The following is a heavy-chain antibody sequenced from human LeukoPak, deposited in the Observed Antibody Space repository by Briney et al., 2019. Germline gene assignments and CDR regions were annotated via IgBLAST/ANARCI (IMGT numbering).Heavy chain of an antibody. Sequence: AGESLKISCKASGYSFDNNWIGWVRQMPGKGLEWMEIIYPGDSDTRYSPSFQGQVTISADKSTNTAYLQWSSLKASDTAMYYCARVLSGDSDYWGQGTPVTVSS. J-gene: IGHJ4*02. V-gene: IGHV5-51*01. CDR3: ARVLSGDSDY. CDR2: IYPGDSDT. CDR1: GYSFDNNW. D-gene: IGHD7-27*01.